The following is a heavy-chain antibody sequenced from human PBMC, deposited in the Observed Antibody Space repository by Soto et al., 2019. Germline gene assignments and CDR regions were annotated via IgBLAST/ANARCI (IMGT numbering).Heavy chain of an antibody. CDR1: GFSFSNTW. V-gene: IGHV3-74*01. CDR2: VNSDGSNT. CDR3: AKDWSYGLDV. J-gene: IGHJ6*02. Sequence: EVQLVESGGGLVQPGGSLRLSCAASGFSFSNTWMHWVRQAPGKGLVWVSHVNSDGSNTNYADFVKGRFTVSRDNARNTVYLQMNSLRADDTVVYYCAKDWSYGLDVWGQGTTVTVSS. D-gene: IGHD3-9*01.